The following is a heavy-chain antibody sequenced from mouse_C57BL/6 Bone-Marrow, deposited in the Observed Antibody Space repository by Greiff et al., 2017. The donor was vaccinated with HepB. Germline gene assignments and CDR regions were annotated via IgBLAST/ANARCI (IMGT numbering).Heavy chain of an antibody. CDR1: GFTFSDYG. D-gene: IGHD1-1*01. J-gene: IGHJ2*01. Sequence: EVMLVESGGGLVQPGGSLKLSCAASGFTFSDYGMAWVRQAPRKGPEWVAFISNLAYSIYYADTVTGRFTISRENAKNTLYLEMSSLRSEDTAVYYCARLSYYGDYFDYWGQGTTLTVSS. CDR3: ARLSYYGDYFDY. CDR2: ISNLAYSI. V-gene: IGHV5-15*01.